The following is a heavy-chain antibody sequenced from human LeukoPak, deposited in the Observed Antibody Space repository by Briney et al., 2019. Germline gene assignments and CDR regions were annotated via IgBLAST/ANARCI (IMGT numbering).Heavy chain of an antibody. J-gene: IGHJ4*02. CDR2: ISSSSSYI. CDR3: ARAPWELLRYFDY. V-gene: IGHV3-21*01. CDR1: GFTFSSYI. D-gene: IGHD1-26*01. Sequence: GGSLRLSCAASGFTFSSYIMNWVRQAPGKGLEWVSSISSSSSYIYYADSVKGRFTISRDNAKNSLYLQMNSLRAEDTAVYYCARAPWELLRYFDYWGQGTLVTVSS.